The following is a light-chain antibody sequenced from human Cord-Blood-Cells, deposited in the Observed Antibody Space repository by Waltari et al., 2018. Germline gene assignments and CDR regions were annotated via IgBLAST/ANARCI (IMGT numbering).Light chain of an antibody. V-gene: IGKV3-15*01. CDR3: QQHNNWLT. CDR2: GAS. CDR1: QSFSSN. J-gene: IGKJ4*01. Sequence: EIVITKSPATLSVSPGERPTLSCSASQSFSSNLAWYQQKPGQAPSLLIYGASTRATGIPAGFSGSGSGTEFTLTISSLLSEDFAVYYCQQHNNWLTFGGGTKVEIK.